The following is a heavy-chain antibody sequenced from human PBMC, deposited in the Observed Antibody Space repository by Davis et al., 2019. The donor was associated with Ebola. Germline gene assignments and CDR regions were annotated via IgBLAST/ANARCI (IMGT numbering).Heavy chain of an antibody. CDR3: ARDRDVSGTGSYYFDY. Sequence: AASVKVSCKASGYTFTSYYMHWVRQAPGQGLEWMGIINPSGGSTSYAQKFQGRVTMTRDTSTRTVYMELSSLRSEDTAVYYWARDRDVSGTGSYYFDYWGQGTLVTVSS. V-gene: IGHV1-46*01. CDR1: GYTFTSYY. J-gene: IGHJ4*02. CDR2: INPSGGST. D-gene: IGHD1-7*01.